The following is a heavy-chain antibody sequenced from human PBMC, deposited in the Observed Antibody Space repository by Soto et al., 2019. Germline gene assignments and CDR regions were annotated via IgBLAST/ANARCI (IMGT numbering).Heavy chain of an antibody. V-gene: IGHV4-4*02. CDR1: GGSMSSSNW. D-gene: IGHD6-19*01. J-gene: IGHJ4*02. CDR2: THHSGRT. CDR3: ARHVQWLVTFDY. Sequence: PSETLSLTCTVSGGSMSSSNWWNWVRQPPGKGLEWIGETHHSGRTNYNPSLKSRVTISVDKSKNHFSLKLSSVTAADTAVYYCARHVQWLVTFDYWGQGTLVTVSS.